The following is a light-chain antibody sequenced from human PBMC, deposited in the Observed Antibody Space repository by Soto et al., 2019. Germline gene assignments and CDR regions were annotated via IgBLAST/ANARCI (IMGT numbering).Light chain of an antibody. V-gene: IGKV3-20*01. Sequence: EIVLTQSPGTLSLSPGERATLSCRASQSVSSDYLAGYQQKPGQSPRLLVYGVSSRATGIPDRFSGSGSGKDFTLTISRLEPEDLAVYYCQQYGSSPMTFGQGTKVEIQ. CDR3: QQYGSSPMT. J-gene: IGKJ1*01. CDR2: GVS. CDR1: QSVSSDY.